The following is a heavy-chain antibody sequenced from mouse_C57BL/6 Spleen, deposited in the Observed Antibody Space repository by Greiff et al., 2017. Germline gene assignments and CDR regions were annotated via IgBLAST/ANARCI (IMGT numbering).Heavy chain of an antibody. D-gene: IGHD2-4*01. CDR2: ISYDGSN. CDR3: ARDPPDYDSYAMDY. Sequence: VQLKESGPGLVKPSQSLSLTCSVTGYSITSGYYWNWIRQFPGNKLEWMGYISYDGSNNYNPSLKNRISITRDTSKNQFFLKLNSVTTEDTATYYCARDPPDYDSYAMDYWGQGTSVTVSS. CDR1: GYSITSGYY. J-gene: IGHJ4*01. V-gene: IGHV3-6*01.